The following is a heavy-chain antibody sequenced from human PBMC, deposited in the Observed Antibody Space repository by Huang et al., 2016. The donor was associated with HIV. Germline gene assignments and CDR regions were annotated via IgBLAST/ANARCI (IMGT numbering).Heavy chain of an antibody. Sequence: QVHLVQSGAEVKKPGASVKVSCKASGYTFTNYAINWVRQAPGRGLEWMGWMNPNTGNTGFAQSVQGRVTMTRKTSITTAYMDLTSLTSEDTAVYYCARSAYGDLDYWGLGTLVIVSS. CDR1: GYTFTNYA. V-gene: IGHV1-8*02. CDR2: MNPNTGNT. CDR3: ARSAYGDLDY. D-gene: IGHD4-17*01. J-gene: IGHJ4*02.